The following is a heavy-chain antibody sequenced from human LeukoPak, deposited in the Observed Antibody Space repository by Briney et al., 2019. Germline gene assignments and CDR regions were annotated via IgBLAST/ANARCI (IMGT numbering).Heavy chain of an antibody. J-gene: IGHJ4*02. Sequence: SETLSLTCTVSGYPVSSGYFWGWIRQAPGKGLEWIGIIYYSGSAYYNPSLKSRVTISVDTSKNQFSLKLSSVTAADTAVYYCARQNYGAAPLRYWGQGTLVTVSS. CDR3: ARQNYGAAPLRY. V-gene: IGHV4-38-2*02. CDR2: IYYSGSA. D-gene: IGHD4/OR15-4a*01. CDR1: GYPVSSGYF.